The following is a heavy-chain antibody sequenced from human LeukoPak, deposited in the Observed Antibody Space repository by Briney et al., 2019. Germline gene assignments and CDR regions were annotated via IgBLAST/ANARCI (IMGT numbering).Heavy chain of an antibody. CDR3: TTDPYSSSPRYC. Sequence: GGSLRLSCAASGFTFSSYSMNWVRQAPGKGLEWVSSISSSSSYIYYADSVKGRFTISRDNAKNSLYLQMNSLKTEDTAVYYCTTDPYSSSPRYCWGQGTLVTVSS. J-gene: IGHJ4*02. CDR1: GFTFSSYS. D-gene: IGHD6-6*01. CDR2: ISSSSSYI. V-gene: IGHV3-21*03.